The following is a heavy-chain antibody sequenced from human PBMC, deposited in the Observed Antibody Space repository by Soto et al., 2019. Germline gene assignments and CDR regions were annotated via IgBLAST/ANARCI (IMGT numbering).Heavy chain of an antibody. Sequence: SVKGSCEASGYTFSSYAMHWGRQAPGQRLEWMGWINAGYGNTKSSQKFQDRVTISRDTSASTAYMELTSLRSEDTAVYYCARDTGDGTFDFWGQGTLVTVSS. CDR3: ARDTGDGTFDF. V-gene: IGHV1-3*01. J-gene: IGHJ4*02. CDR1: GYTFSSYA. D-gene: IGHD7-27*01. CDR2: INAGYGNT.